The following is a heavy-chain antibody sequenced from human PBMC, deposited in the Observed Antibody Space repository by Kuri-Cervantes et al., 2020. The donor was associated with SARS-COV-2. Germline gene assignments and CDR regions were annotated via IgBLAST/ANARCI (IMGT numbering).Heavy chain of an antibody. J-gene: IGHJ4*02. CDR3: VRQVWTTILYYFDY. D-gene: IGHD2/OR15-2a*01. CDR1: VGTFSSYA. CDR2: IIPIFGIA. V-gene: IGHV1-69*04. Sequence: SVNVSCKASVGTFSSYANSWVRQAPGQGLEWMGRIIPIFGIAKYAQKFQGRVTITADKSTSTAYMELSSLRSEDTAVYYGVRQVWTTILYYFDYWGQGTLVTVSS.